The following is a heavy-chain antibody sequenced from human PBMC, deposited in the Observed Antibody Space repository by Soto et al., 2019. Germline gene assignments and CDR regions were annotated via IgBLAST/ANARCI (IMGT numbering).Heavy chain of an antibody. J-gene: IGHJ6*02. CDR2: TYYGSKWYN. CDR3: ARLVLAAAGQRYYYYGMDV. CDR1: GDSVSSNSAA. V-gene: IGHV6-1*01. D-gene: IGHD6-13*01. Sequence: SQTLSLTCAISGDSVSSNSAAWNWIRQSPSRGLEWLGRTYYGSKWYNDYAVSVKSRITINPDTSKNQFSLQLNSVTPEDTAVYYCARLVLAAAGQRYYYYGMDVWGQGTTVTVSS.